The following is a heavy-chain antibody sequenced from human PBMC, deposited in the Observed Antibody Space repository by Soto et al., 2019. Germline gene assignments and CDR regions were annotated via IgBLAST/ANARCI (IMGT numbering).Heavy chain of an antibody. CDR3: ARQNYDFWSGYYTQYYFDY. CDR2: ILPIFGTA. J-gene: IGHJ4*02. Sequence: QVQLVQSGAEVKKPGSSVKVSCKASGGTFSSYAISWVRQAPGQGLEWMGGILPIFGTANYAQKFQGRVTITADESTSTDSMELSSLRSEDTAVYYCARQNYDFWSGYYTQYYFDYWGQGTLVTVSS. CDR1: GGTFSSYA. V-gene: IGHV1-69*01. D-gene: IGHD3-3*01.